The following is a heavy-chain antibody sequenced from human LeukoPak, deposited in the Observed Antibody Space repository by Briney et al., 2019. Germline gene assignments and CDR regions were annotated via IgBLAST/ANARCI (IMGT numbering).Heavy chain of an antibody. J-gene: IGHJ5*02. D-gene: IGHD5-18*01. CDR2: IQSDGSKQ. CDR3: ARDVDTSSHSSQLDP. CDR1: GFTFSTFG. Sequence: GGSLRLSCATAGFTFSTFGIHWVRQTPGKGLEWAAAIQSDGSKQYYGDSAKGRFTISRDSSKNTVYLQMNSLRDEDTAVYYCARDVDTSSHSSQLDPWGQGTLVTVSS. V-gene: IGHV3-33*01.